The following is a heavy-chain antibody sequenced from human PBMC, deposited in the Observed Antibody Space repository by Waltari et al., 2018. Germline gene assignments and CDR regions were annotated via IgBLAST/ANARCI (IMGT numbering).Heavy chain of an antibody. J-gene: IGHJ4*02. V-gene: IGHV1-2*06. CDR3: ARGGEYSSSSCDY. CDR1: GYTFTGYY. Sequence: QVQLVQSGAEVKKPGASVKVSCKASGYTFTGYYMHWLRQAPGQGLEWMGRIKPNGGGTNYAQRCQGRVTMTRDTSISTAYMELSRLGSEDTAVYYWARGGEYSSSSCDYWGQGTLVTVSS. CDR2: IKPNGGGT. D-gene: IGHD6-6*01.